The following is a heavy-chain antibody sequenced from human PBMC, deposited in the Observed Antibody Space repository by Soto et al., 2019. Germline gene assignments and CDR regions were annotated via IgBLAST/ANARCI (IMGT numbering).Heavy chain of an antibody. D-gene: IGHD3-10*01. CDR3: AREVQVHTPAFVY. CDR1: GGTFNTYA. Sequence: QVQLVQSGAEVKKPGSSVKVSCQSSGGTFNTYAMNWVRQAPGQGPEWMGDISPMFGAANYAPKFQGRVTITADEATGTSYMQLSSLTSADPALYFCAREVQVHTPAFVYWGQGTLVTVSS. CDR2: ISPMFGAA. V-gene: IGHV1-69*19. J-gene: IGHJ4*02.